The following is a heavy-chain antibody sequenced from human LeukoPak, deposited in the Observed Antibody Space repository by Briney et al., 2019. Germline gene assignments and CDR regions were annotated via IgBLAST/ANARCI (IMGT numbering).Heavy chain of an antibody. CDR2: ISSSSTYI. CDR1: GFCFSNCS. V-gene: IGHV3-21*01. Sequence: MPGGSLRLSCAASGFCFSNCSMNWVRQAPGKGLEWVSSISSSSTYIYYADSLEGRFTISRDNVRNSLYLQMNSLRAADTAVYYCAGDYEGNLAFDIWGQGTMVTVSS. J-gene: IGHJ3*02. D-gene: IGHD4-23*01. CDR3: AGDYEGNLAFDI.